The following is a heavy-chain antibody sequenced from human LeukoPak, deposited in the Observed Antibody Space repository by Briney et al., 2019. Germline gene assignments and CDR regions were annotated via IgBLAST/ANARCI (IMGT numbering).Heavy chain of an antibody. V-gene: IGHV3-11*04. Sequence: PGGSLRLSCLASGFTFSDYDMSWIRQAPGKGLEWVSYIGSSGRTIYYADSVKGRFTISRDNAKNSLYLQMNSLRAEDTAVYYCARDGKAVAVAFDIWGQGTMVTVSS. CDR1: GFTFSDYD. D-gene: IGHD6-19*01. CDR3: ARDGKAVAVAFDI. J-gene: IGHJ3*02. CDR2: IGSSGRTI.